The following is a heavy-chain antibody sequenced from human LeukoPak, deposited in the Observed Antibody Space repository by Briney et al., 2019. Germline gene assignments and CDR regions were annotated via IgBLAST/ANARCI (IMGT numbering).Heavy chain of an antibody. CDR2: ISYDGSNK. D-gene: IGHD6-13*01. CDR3: AKDGLGAGSCFDY. V-gene: IGHV3-30*18. Sequence: PGGSLRLSCAASGFTFSSYGMHWVRQAPGKGLEWVAVISYDGSNKYYADSVKGRYTISRDNSKNTLYLQMNSLRAEDTAVYYCAKDGLGAGSCFDYWGQGTLVTVSS. CDR1: GFTFSSYG. J-gene: IGHJ4*02.